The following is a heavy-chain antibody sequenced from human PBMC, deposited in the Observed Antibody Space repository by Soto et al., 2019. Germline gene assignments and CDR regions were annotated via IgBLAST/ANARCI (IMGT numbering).Heavy chain of an antibody. Sequence: QVQLVQSGAEVKKPGASVKVSCKASGYTFTSYYMHWVRQAPGQGLEWMGIINPSGGSTSYAQKFRGRVTMPRDTSTSTVYMELSSLRSEDTAVYYCARGPGYDFWSGYPSEDAFDIWGQGTMVTVSS. J-gene: IGHJ3*02. CDR2: INPSGGST. V-gene: IGHV1-46*03. CDR3: ARGPGYDFWSGYPSEDAFDI. D-gene: IGHD3-3*01. CDR1: GYTFTSYY.